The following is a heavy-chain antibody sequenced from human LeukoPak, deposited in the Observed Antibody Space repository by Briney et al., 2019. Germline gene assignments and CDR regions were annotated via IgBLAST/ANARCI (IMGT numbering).Heavy chain of an antibody. CDR3: TTSTGSWYYYYYGMDV. CDR2: IKSKTDGGTT. Sequence: GGSLRISCAASGFTFSNAWMSWVRQAPGKGLEWVGRIKSKTDGGTTDYAAPVKGRFTISRDDSKNTLYLQMNSLKTEDTAVYYCTTSTGSWYYYYYGMDVWGQGTTVTVSS. CDR1: GFTFSNAW. J-gene: IGHJ6*02. D-gene: IGHD2-15*01. V-gene: IGHV3-15*01.